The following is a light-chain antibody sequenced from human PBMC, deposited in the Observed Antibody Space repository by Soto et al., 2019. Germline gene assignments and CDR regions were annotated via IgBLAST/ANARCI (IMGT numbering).Light chain of an antibody. J-gene: IGLJ1*01. V-gene: IGLV2-14*01. CDR1: SSDVGGYKF. CDR3: GSYTGSIYV. CDR2: EVS. Sequence: QPALTQPASVSVSPGQSITISCTGTSSDVGGYKFVSWYQQHPGKAPKLMIYEVSNRPSGVSSRFSGSKSGNTASLTISGLQAEDEADYYCGSYTGSIYVFGPGTKVTVL.